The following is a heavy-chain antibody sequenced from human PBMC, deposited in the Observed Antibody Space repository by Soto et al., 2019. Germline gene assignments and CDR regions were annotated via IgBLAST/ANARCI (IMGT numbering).Heavy chain of an antibody. Sequence: EVQLLESGGALVQPGGSLRLSCAASAFTFSNYAMSWVRQAPGKGLEWVSAISGSGSGTYYADSVRGRFTISRDNSKNTLYLQLNSLRADDTALYYCAKAGRGVPADHWDYWGQGTLVTVSS. CDR2: ISGSGSGT. CDR1: AFTFSNYA. V-gene: IGHV3-23*01. J-gene: IGHJ4*02. CDR3: AKAGRGVPADHWDY. D-gene: IGHD2-2*01.